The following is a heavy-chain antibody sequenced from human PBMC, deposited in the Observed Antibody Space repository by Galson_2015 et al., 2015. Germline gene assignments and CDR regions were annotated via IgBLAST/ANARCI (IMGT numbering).Heavy chain of an antibody. CDR3: AREDVSGCLDY. D-gene: IGHD3-22*01. Sequence: SLRLSCAASGFTFSSYSMNWVRQAPGKGLDWVSYTTSSSTSIYYADSVKGRFTISRDNAKNSVYLQMNSLRAEDTAVYYCAREDVSGCLDYWGQGTLVTVSS. CDR1: GFTFSSYS. CDR2: TTSSSTSI. J-gene: IGHJ4*02. V-gene: IGHV3-48*01.